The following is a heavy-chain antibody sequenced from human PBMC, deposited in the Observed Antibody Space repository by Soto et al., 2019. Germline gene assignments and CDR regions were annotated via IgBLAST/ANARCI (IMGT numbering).Heavy chain of an antibody. V-gene: IGHV3-33*01. CDR1: GFTFSKYG. CDR2: IWNDGIRK. J-gene: IGHJ4*02. CDR3: ARDDDNDANALDY. Sequence: GGSLRLSCAASGFTFSKYGMHWVRQAPSKGLEWVALIWNDGIRKVYVDSVKGRFTISRDNSKNTLDLQMNNLRDEDTAVYYCARDDDNDANALDYWGPGTLVTVSS.